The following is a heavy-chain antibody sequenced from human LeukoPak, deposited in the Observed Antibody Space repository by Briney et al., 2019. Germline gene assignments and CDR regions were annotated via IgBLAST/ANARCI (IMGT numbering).Heavy chain of an antibody. Sequence: SVTVSCKASGDTFSSYGITWVRQAPGQGLEWVGVIIPIFGTPNYAQKFQGRVTITADESTRTAYMELSRLTSEDTAIYYCTSRGDYWGQGTLVTVSS. CDR3: TSRGDY. D-gene: IGHD3-10*01. CDR2: IIPIFGTP. J-gene: IGHJ4*02. CDR1: GDTFSSYG. V-gene: IGHV1-69*13.